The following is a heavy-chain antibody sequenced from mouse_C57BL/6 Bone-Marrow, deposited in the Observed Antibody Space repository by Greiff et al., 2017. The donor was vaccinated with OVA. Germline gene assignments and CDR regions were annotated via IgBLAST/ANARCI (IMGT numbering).Heavy chain of an antibody. J-gene: IGHJ4*01. CDR1: RFSFNTYA. CDR2: IRSKSNNYAT. D-gene: IGHD3-3*01. CDR3: VRHFRGAMDY. V-gene: IGHV10-1*01. Sequence: GGGLVQPKGSLKLSCAASRFSFNTYAMNWVRQAPGKGLEWVARIRSKSNNYATYYADSVKDRFTISRDDSESMLYLQMNNLKTEDTARYYCVRHFRGAMDYWGQGTSVTVSS.